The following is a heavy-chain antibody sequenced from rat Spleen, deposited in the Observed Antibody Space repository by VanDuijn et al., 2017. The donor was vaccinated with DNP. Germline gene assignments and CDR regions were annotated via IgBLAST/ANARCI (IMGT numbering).Heavy chain of an antibody. D-gene: IGHD1-9*01. CDR3: ARGVSSYYGYNSYWYFDF. J-gene: IGHJ1*01. Sequence: EVRLQESGPGLVQPSQSLSLTCSVTGYSITSNYWAWIRKFPGNKMEWIGYINYSGSTGYNPSLKSRISITRDTSKNQFFLQLNSVTTEDTATYYCARGVSSYYGYNSYWYFDFWGQGTMVTVSS. CDR2: INYSGST. CDR1: GYSITSNY. V-gene: IGHV3-1*01.